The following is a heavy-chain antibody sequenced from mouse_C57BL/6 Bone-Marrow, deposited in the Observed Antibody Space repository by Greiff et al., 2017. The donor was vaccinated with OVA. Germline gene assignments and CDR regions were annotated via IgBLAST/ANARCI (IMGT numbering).Heavy chain of an antibody. J-gene: IGHJ4*01. CDR3: ASRGLRYDAFGYYAMDY. Sequence: EVQLQQSGPELVKPGASVKISCKASGYTFTDYYMNWVKQSHGKSLEWIGDINPNNGGTSYNQKFKGKATLTVDKSSSTAYMELRSLTSEDSAVYYCASRGLRYDAFGYYAMDYWGQGTSVTVSS. V-gene: IGHV1-26*01. CDR2: INPNNGGT. D-gene: IGHD2-3*01. CDR1: GYTFTDYY.